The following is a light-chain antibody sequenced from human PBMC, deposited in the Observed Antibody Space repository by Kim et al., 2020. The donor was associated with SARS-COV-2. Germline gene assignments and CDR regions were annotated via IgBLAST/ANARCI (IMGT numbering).Light chain of an antibody. Sequence: SSELTQDPAVSVALGQTVRITCQGDSLRRYYATWYQQKPGQAPLLVIYGKNTRPSGIPERFSGSSSGNTASLTITGTQAGDEADYYCNSRDSNDNGVVGG. CDR1: SLRRYY. CDR2: GKN. V-gene: IGLV3-19*01. CDR3: NSRDSNDNGV. J-gene: IGLJ2*01.